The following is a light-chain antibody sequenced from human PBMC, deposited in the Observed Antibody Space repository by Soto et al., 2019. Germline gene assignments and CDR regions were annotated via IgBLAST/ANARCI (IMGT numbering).Light chain of an antibody. J-gene: IGKJ2*01. V-gene: IGKV3-20*01. CDR1: QSVSSTY. CDR2: GAS. Sequence: EIVLTQSPGTLSLSPGERATLSCRASQSVSSTYLAWYQQKPGQAPRLLIYGASSRATGIPDRFSGSGSGTDFTLTISRLEPEDFALYYCQQYGSSPYTFGQRTKLEIK. CDR3: QQYGSSPYT.